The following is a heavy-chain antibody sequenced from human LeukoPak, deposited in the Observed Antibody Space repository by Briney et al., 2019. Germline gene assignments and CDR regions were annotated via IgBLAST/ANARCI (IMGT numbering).Heavy chain of an antibody. CDR1: GYTFTSYD. CDR3: ARCGEQWLVPNDY. J-gene: IGHJ4*02. V-gene: IGHV1-8*01. Sequence: ASVKVSCKASGYTFTSYDINWVRQATGQGLEWMGWMKPNSGNTGYAQKLQGRVTMTRNTSISTAYMELSSLRSEDTAVYYCARCGEQWLVPNDYWGQGTLVTVSS. CDR2: MKPNSGNT. D-gene: IGHD6-19*01.